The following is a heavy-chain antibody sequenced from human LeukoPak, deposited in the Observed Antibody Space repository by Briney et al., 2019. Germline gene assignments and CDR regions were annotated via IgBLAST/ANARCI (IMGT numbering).Heavy chain of an antibody. V-gene: IGHV4-34*01. Sequence: ASETLSLTCAVYGGSFSGYYWSWIRQPPGKGLEWIGEINHSGSTNYSPSLKSRVTISVDTSKNQFSLKLSSVTAADTAVYYCARLSPDCSGGSCYWFDPWGQGTLVTVSS. J-gene: IGHJ5*02. CDR1: GGSFSGYY. CDR2: INHSGST. CDR3: ARLSPDCSGGSCYWFDP. D-gene: IGHD2-15*01.